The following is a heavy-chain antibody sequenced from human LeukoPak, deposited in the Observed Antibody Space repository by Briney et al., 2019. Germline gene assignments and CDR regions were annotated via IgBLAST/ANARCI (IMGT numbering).Heavy chain of an antibody. Sequence: SETLSLTCTVSGDSISSYYWSWIRQPPGKGLEWIGYIHHSGSTYYNPSLKSRVIISVDTSKNQFSLKLNSVTAADTAVYYCASYGSGSYRFDPWGQGTLVTVSS. J-gene: IGHJ5*02. V-gene: IGHV4-59*06. CDR2: IHHSGST. CDR1: GDSISSYY. CDR3: ASYGSGSYRFDP. D-gene: IGHD3-10*01.